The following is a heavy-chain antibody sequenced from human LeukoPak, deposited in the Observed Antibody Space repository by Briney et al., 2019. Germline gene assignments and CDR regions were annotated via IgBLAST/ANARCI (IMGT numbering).Heavy chain of an antibody. D-gene: IGHD2-21*02. CDR2: ISGSGGST. Sequence: GGSLRLSCAASGFMFSSYAMSWVRQAPGKGLEWVSAISGSGGSTYYADSVKGRFTISRDNTKSSLYLQMNSLRAEDMAVYYCARGYCGGDCYGDWGQGTLVTVSS. CDR3: ARGYCGGDCYGD. V-gene: IGHV3-23*01. J-gene: IGHJ1*01. CDR1: GFMFSSYA.